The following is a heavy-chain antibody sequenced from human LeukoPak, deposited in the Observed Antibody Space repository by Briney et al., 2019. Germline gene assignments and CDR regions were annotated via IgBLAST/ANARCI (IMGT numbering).Heavy chain of an antibody. J-gene: IGHJ6*03. D-gene: IGHD3-3*01. CDR2: INHSGST. V-gene: IGHV4-34*01. CDR3: ARDKDYDFWSGPLMDV. Sequence: KPSETLSLTCAVYGGSFSGYYWSWIRQPPGKGLEWIGEINHSGSTNYNPSLKSRVTISVDTSKNQFSLKLSSVTAADTAVYYCARDKDYDFWSGPLMDVWGKGTTVTVSS. CDR1: GGSFSGYY.